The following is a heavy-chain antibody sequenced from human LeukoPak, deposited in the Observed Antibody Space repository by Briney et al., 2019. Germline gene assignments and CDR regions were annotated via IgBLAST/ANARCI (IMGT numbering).Heavy chain of an antibody. CDR3: AKDPNGDYVGGFDM. D-gene: IGHD4-17*01. V-gene: IGHV3-23*01. Sequence: PGGSLSPPCPASALPLIRYALTWVGQPQGKGPDGVPGISASGGSAYYADSVKGRFTISRDDSKNTLYLQMNGLRVEDTAVYFCAKDPNGDYVGGFDMRGQGTMVIVSS. CDR1: ALPLIRYA. CDR2: ISASGGSA. J-gene: IGHJ3*02.